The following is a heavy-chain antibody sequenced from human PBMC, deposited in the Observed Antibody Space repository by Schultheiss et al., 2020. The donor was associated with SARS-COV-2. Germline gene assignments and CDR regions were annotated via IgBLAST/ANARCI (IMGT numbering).Heavy chain of an antibody. D-gene: IGHD4-17*01. CDR2: ISWNSGSI. CDR1: GFTFSSYA. CDR3: AKDDGTTVTSVLPSHFDY. V-gene: IGHV3-9*01. J-gene: IGHJ4*02. Sequence: GGSLRLSCAASGFTFSSYAMHWVRQAPGKGLEWVSGISWNSGSIGYADSVKGRFTISRDNAKNSLYLQMNSLRAEDTALYYCAKDDGTTVTSVLPSHFDYWGQGTLVTVAS.